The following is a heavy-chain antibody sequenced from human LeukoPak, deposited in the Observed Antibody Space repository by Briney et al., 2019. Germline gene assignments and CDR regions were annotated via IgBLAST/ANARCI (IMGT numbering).Heavy chain of an antibody. CDR1: GFTFSSYG. V-gene: IGHV3-30*18. CDR2: ISYDGSNK. J-gene: IGHJ4*02. D-gene: IGHD6-19*01. Sequence: GGSLRLSCAASGFTFSSYGMHWVRQAPGKGLEWVAVISYDGSNKYYADSVKGRFTISRDNSKNTLYLQMNSLRAEDTAVYYCAKARLIVAGNYFDYWGQGTLVTVSS. CDR3: AKARLIVAGNYFDY.